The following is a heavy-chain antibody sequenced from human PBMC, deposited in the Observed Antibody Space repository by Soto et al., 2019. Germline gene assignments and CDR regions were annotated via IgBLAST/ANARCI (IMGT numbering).Heavy chain of an antibody. D-gene: IGHD3-10*01. CDR1: GGDFLSYT. Sequence: QLVQSGAEVKKPGSSVKVSCKASGGDFLSYTISWVRQAPGQGPEWMGTIIPILDVAKNAQKFQGRVAITPDKATSKVYMELRSLRSDDTAVYYCAQMWFGELWHGMDVWGQGTTITVSS. J-gene: IGHJ6*02. CDR3: AQMWFGELWHGMDV. V-gene: IGHV1-69*02. CDR2: IIPILDVA.